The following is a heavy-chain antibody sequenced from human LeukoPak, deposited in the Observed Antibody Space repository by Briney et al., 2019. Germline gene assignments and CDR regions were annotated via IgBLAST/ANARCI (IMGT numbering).Heavy chain of an antibody. D-gene: IGHD4-17*01. CDR2: IYHSGST. CDR1: GGSISSSNW. V-gene: IGHV4-4*02. Sequence: SETPSLTCAVSGGSISSSNWWSWVRQPPGKGLEWIGEIYHSGSTNYNPSLKSRVTISVDKSKNQFSLKLTSVTAADTAMYYCARRSTVTTFEYWGQGILVTVSS. J-gene: IGHJ4*02. CDR3: ARRSTVTTFEY.